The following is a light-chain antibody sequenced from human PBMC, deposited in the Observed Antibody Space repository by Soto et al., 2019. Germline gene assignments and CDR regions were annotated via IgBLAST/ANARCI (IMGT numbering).Light chain of an antibody. Sequence: DIQMTQSPSTLSASVGDRVTITCRASQTINSWLAWYQQKPGKAPKLLISKASSLESGVPSRFSGSGSGTEFTLTISSLQPDDFATYYCQQFHTYSRTFGQGTNVDIK. J-gene: IGKJ1*01. CDR1: QTINSW. CDR3: QQFHTYSRT. V-gene: IGKV1-5*03. CDR2: KAS.